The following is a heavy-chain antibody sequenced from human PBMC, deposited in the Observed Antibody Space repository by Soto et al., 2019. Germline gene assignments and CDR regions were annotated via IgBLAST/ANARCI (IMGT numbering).Heavy chain of an antibody. Sequence: QLQLQESGPGLVKPSETLSLTCTVSGGSISSSSYYWGWIRQPPGKGLEWIGSIYYSGSTFYNPYISKRFPISKDTSNQHFTLKLSSVTAADTAVYYCARQSSYYDLLTNYLSQGYFDLWGRGTLITVSS. CDR1: GGSISSSSYY. J-gene: IGHJ2*01. CDR2: IYYSGST. CDR3: ARQSSYYDLLTNYLSQGYFDL. V-gene: IGHV4-39*01. D-gene: IGHD3-9*01.